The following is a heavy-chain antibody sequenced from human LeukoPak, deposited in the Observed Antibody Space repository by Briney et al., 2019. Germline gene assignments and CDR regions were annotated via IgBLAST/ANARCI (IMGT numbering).Heavy chain of an antibody. V-gene: IGHV3-30*03. J-gene: IGHJ4*02. D-gene: IGHD6-6*01. Sequence: GGSLRLSCAASGFTFSYYGLHWVRQAPGKGLEWVALISTDGSNTNYADSVKGRFTISRDNAKNSLYLQMNSLRAEDTAVYYCARGLVFDYWGQGTLVTVSS. CDR2: ISTDGSNT. CDR3: ARGLVFDY. CDR1: GFTFSYYG.